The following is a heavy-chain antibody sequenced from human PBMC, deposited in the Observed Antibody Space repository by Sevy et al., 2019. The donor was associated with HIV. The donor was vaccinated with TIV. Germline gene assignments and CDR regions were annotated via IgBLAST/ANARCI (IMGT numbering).Heavy chain of an antibody. CDR3: ATTKDYYDSSGSPFDY. CDR1: GYTLTQLS. J-gene: IGHJ4*02. V-gene: IGHV1-24*01. CDR2: FDPEDGET. D-gene: IGHD3-22*01. Sequence: ASVKVSCKASGYTLTQLSMHWVRQAPGKGLEWMGSFDPEDGETLYAQKFQGRVTMTEDTSTNTAYMELSSLRSEDTAVYYCATTKDYYDSSGSPFDYWGQGTLVTVSS.